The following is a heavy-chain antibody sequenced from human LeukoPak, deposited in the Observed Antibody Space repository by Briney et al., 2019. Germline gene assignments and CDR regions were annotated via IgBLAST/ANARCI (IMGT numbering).Heavy chain of an antibody. CDR3: ARLTAYYDSSGYYIDY. V-gene: IGHV4-39*01. D-gene: IGHD3-22*01. J-gene: IGHJ4*02. CDR1: GGSISSSSYY. Sequence: PSETLSLTCTVSGGSISSSSYYWGSIRQPPGKGLEWIGSIYYSGSTYYNPSLKSRVTISVDTSKNQFSLKLSSVTAADTAAYYCARLTAYYDSSGYYIDYWGQGTLVTVSS. CDR2: IYYSGST.